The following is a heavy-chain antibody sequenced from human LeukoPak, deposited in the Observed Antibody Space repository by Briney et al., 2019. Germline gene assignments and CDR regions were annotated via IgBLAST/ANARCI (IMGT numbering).Heavy chain of an antibody. J-gene: IGHJ4*02. D-gene: IGHD3-9*01. Sequence: GESLRISCKGSGYTFTGYYMYWVRQAPGQGLEWMGWINPNSGGTNYAQKFQGRVTMTRDTSISTAYMELSRLRSDDTAVYYCATPPVGTGRYFDWLLLDYWGQGTLVTVSS. CDR2: INPNSGGT. CDR3: ATPPVGTGRYFDWLLLDY. V-gene: IGHV1-2*02. CDR1: GYTFTGYY.